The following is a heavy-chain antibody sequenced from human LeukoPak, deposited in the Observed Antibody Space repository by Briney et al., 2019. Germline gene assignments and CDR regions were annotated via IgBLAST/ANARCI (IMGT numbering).Heavy chain of an antibody. Sequence: PGGSLRLSCAASGFTFSSYAMSWVRQAPGKGLEWVSTISGIVSSTYYADSVKGRFTISRDNFKNTLYLQMNSLRAEDTAVYYCTKDHYYDSSGNFDYWGQGILVTVSS. V-gene: IGHV3-23*01. CDR1: GFTFSSYA. D-gene: IGHD3-22*01. CDR3: TKDHYYDSSGNFDY. J-gene: IGHJ4*02. CDR2: ISGIVSST.